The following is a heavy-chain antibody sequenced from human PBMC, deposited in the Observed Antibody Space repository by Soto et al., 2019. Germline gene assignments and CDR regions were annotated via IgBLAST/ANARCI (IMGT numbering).Heavy chain of an antibody. CDR2: IIPILGIA. V-gene: IGHV1-69*02. CDR3: AGTSVSQAYSSTLLDY. D-gene: IGHD6-13*01. Sequence: QVQLVQSRAEVKKPGSSVKVSCKASGGTFSSYTISWVRQAPGQGLEWMGRIIPILGIANYAQKFQGRVTITADKSTSTAYMELSSLRSEDTAVYYCAGTSVSQAYSSTLLDYWGQGTLVTVSS. CDR1: GGTFSSYT. J-gene: IGHJ4*02.